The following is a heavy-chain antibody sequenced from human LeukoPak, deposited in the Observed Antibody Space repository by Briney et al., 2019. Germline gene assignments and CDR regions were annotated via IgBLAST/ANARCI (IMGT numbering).Heavy chain of an antibody. CDR2: IYYSGST. V-gene: IGHV4-59*01. D-gene: IGHD5-18*01. CDR1: GGSISSYY. Sequence: SEPLSLTCTVSGGSISSYYWSWIRQPPGKGLEWIGYIYYSGSTNYNPSLKSRVTISVDTSKNQFSLKLSSVTAADTAVYYCARGDTAMDTWGQGTLVTVSS. CDR3: ARGDTAMDT. J-gene: IGHJ4*02.